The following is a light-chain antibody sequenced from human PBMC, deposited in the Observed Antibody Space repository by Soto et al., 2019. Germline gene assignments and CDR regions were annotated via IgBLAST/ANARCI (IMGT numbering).Light chain of an antibody. J-gene: IGLJ2*01. CDR2: DVS. CDR1: SGDIGDYKY. V-gene: IGLV2-14*01. Sequence: QSVLTQPASVSGSPGQSITISCTGSSGDIGDYKYVSWYKQHPGKAPKLMIYDVSNRPSGVSNPFSASKSGNTASLTISGLQAEDEADYYCSSYTSTNFVIFGGGTKVTVL. CDR3: SSYTSTNFVI.